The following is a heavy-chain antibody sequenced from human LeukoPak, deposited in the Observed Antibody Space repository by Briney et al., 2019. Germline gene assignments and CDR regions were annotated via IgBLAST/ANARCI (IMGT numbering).Heavy chain of an antibody. Sequence: SVKVSCTASGGTFSSYAISWVRQAPGQGLEWMGGIIPIFGTANYAQKFQGRVTITADESTSTAYMELSSLRSEDTAVYYCARAPELSWPSYYFDYWGQGTLVTVSS. D-gene: IGHD1-14*01. CDR1: GGTFSSYA. J-gene: IGHJ4*02. CDR3: ARAPELSWPSYYFDY. V-gene: IGHV1-69*13. CDR2: IIPIFGTA.